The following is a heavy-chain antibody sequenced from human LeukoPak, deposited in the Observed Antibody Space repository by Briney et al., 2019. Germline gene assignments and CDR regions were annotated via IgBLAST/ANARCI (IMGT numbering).Heavy chain of an antibody. J-gene: IGHJ4*02. Sequence: GGSLRLSCAASGFIFSSYPMSWVRQAPGKGLEWVSGIDWNGDITGFADSVKGRFTISRDNAKSSLYLQMNSLRAEDTALYYCARTFTKYYYDSSGILNYWGQGTLVTVSS. V-gene: IGHV3-20*04. D-gene: IGHD3-22*01. CDR1: GFIFSSYP. CDR3: ARTFTKYYYDSSGILNY. CDR2: IDWNGDIT.